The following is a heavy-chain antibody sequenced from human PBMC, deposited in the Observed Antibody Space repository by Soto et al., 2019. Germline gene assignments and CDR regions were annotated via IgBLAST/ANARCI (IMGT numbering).Heavy chain of an antibody. CDR3: AKVWYYGSGSYYPNYYYYYGMDV. J-gene: IGHJ6*02. Sequence: QVQLVESGGGVVQPGRSLRLSCAASGFTFSSYGMHWVRQAPGKGLEWVAVISYDGSNKYYADSVKGRFTISRDNSKNTLYLQMNSLRAEDTAVYYCAKVWYYGSGSYYPNYYYYYGMDVWGQGTTVTVSS. D-gene: IGHD3-10*01. V-gene: IGHV3-30*18. CDR2: ISYDGSNK. CDR1: GFTFSSYG.